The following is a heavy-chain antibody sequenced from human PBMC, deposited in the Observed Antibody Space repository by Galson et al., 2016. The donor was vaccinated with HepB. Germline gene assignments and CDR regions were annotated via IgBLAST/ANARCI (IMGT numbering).Heavy chain of an antibody. CDR1: GYRFFTYG. CDR3: ARDVQFRFDY. CDR2: ISANSGNT. D-gene: IGHD4-11*01. V-gene: IGHV1-18*04. J-gene: IGHJ4*02. Sequence: SCKASGYRFFTYGISWVRQAPGQGLEWLRWISANSGNTIYAQKFQDRVTMTRDTSASTVYMDLRSLRSDDTAVYYCARDVQFRFDYWGQGTLVTVSS.